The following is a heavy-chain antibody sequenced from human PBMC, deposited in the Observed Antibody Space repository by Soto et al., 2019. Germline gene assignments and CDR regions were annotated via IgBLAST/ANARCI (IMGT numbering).Heavy chain of an antibody. CDR3: ARDYPYYYDSSGYSNWFDP. CDR1: GYTFTGYY. D-gene: IGHD3-22*01. Sequence: ASVKVSCKASGYTFTGYYMHWVRQAPGQGLEWMGWINPNSGGTNYAQKFQGRVTMTRDTSISTAYMELSRLRSDDTAVYYCARDYPYYYDSSGYSNWFDPWGQGTLVTVS. J-gene: IGHJ5*02. CDR2: INPNSGGT. V-gene: IGHV1-2*02.